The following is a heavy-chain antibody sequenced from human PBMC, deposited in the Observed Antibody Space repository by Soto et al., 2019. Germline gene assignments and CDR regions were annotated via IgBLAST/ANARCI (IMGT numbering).Heavy chain of an antibody. J-gene: IGHJ4*02. V-gene: IGHV3-9*01. Sequence: PGGSLRLSCAASGFTFDDHAMHWVRQAPGKGLEWVSGISWNSGSIGYADSVKGRFTISRDNAKNSLYLQMNSLRAEDTALYYCAKGRDFWSGYADYWGQATLVTVSS. CDR1: GFTFDDHA. CDR3: AKGRDFWSGYADY. D-gene: IGHD3-3*01. CDR2: ISWNSGSI.